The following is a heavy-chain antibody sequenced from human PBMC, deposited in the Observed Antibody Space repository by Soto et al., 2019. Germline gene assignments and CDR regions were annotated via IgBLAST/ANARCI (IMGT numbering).Heavy chain of an antibody. J-gene: IGHJ3*02. CDR2: IYYTGSA. CDR3: ARGELRLRAFDI. CDR1: GASVNSGSYY. V-gene: IGHV4-61*01. Sequence: PSETLSLTCTVSGASVNSGSYYWSWIRQSPEKGLEWIAYIYYTGSATYNPSLKSRVTISLDMSKNQFSLRLTSVTAADTAVYYCARGELRLRAFDIWGQGTMVTVSS. D-gene: IGHD1-7*01.